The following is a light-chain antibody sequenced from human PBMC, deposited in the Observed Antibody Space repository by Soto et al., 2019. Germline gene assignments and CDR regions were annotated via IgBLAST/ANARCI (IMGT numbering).Light chain of an antibody. CDR3: QQRSNWPPYT. J-gene: IGKJ2*01. CDR2: DAS. CDR1: QSVSSY. Sequence: EIVLTQSPATLSLSPGERDTLSCRASQSVSSYLAWYQQKPCQAPRLLIYDASNRATGIPARFSGSGSGTDFTLTSSSLEPEDFAVYYWQQRSNWPPYTFGQGTKLEIK. V-gene: IGKV3-11*01.